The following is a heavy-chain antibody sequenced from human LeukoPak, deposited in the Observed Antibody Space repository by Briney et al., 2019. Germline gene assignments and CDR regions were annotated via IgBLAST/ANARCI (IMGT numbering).Heavy chain of an antibody. CDR3: ARHVSGCSGGSCYPGQYYYGMDV. D-gene: IGHD2-15*01. V-gene: IGHV4-59*08. CDR2: IFFSGST. J-gene: IGHJ6*02. CDR1: GGSISGYY. Sequence: PSETLSLTCTVSGGSISGYYWSWIRQPPGKGLEWIGYIFFSGSTNYNPSLKSRVTISVDTSKNQFSLKLSSVTAADTAVYYCARHVSGCSGGSCYPGQYYYGMDVWGQGTTVTVSS.